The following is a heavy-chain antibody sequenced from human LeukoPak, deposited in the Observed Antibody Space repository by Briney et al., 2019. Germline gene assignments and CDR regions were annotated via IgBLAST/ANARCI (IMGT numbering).Heavy chain of an antibody. CDR1: SGSIISYY. V-gene: IGHV4-4*07. D-gene: IGHD4-17*01. Sequence: SETLSLTCSVSSGSIISYYWSWIRQPAGKGLEWIGRIYTSGSTNYNPSLKSRVTMSVDTSKNQFSLKLSSVTAADTAVYYCARDDYGDNWFDPWGQGTLVTVSS. CDR2: IYTSGST. CDR3: ARDDYGDNWFDP. J-gene: IGHJ5*02.